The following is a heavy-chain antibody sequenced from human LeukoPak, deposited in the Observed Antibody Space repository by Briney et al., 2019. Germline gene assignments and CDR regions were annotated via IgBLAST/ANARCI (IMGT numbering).Heavy chain of an antibody. Sequence: SETLSLTCTVSGASISSYSWSWIRQAPGKGLEWLGNIHYSGNTNYNPSPSLRGRVTISLDMPKNQFSLNLNSVTAADTAVYCCATHDSAVMVTSAFDFWGQGILVTVSS. J-gene: IGHJ5*01. V-gene: IGHV4-59*01. CDR1: GASISSYS. D-gene: IGHD3-22*01. CDR2: IHYSGNT. CDR3: ATHDSAVMVTSAFDF.